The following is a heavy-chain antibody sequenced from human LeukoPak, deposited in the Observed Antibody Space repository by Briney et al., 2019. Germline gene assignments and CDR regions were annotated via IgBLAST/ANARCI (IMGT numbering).Heavy chain of an antibody. CDR2: IHPSGML. Sequence: PSQTLSLTCTVSGASFNSDDQYWNWIRQSPGKGLEWIGSIHPSGMLYNNPSLESRVTMSRGTSKNQFSLKLSSVTAADTGVYYCARHYPYGSGSYSPFYFDYWGQGTLVTVSS. CDR1: GASFNSDDQY. CDR3: ARHYPYGSGSYSPFYFDY. J-gene: IGHJ4*02. D-gene: IGHD3-10*01. V-gene: IGHV4-30-4*08.